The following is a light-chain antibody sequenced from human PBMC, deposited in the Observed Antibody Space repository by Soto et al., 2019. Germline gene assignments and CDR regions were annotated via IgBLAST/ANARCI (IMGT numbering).Light chain of an antibody. Sequence: EMVMTQSPAILSVSRGEGASLSCRASQSVNSNYLAWYQQHPGQPPRLLIYGVSTRATGIPARFSGSGSGTDFTLTISSLEPEDFAVYYCQQYGSSGTFGQGTKVDIK. CDR2: GVS. V-gene: IGKV3-20*01. CDR3: QQYGSSGT. CDR1: QSVNSNY. J-gene: IGKJ1*01.